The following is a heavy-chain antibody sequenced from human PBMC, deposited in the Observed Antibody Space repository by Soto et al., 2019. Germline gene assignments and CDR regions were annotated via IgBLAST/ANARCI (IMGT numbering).Heavy chain of an antibody. V-gene: IGHV4-34*01. CDR1: GGSFSVYH. Sequence: QVQLQQWGAGLLKPSETLSLTCAVSGGSFSVYHWSWIRQPPGKGLEWIGEINHSGGTNYNPSLNSRFTIPVDTSNNQFSLKLSPVTAAGTAVYYCAGMGANHSHYGMDVWGQGTTVTVSS. D-gene: IGHD1-26*01. CDR2: INHSGGT. CDR3: AGMGANHSHYGMDV. J-gene: IGHJ6*02.